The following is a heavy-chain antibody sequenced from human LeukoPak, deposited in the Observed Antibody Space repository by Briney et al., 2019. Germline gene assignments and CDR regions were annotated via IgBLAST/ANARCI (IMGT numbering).Heavy chain of an antibody. Sequence: SETLSLTCTVSGYSISSGYYWGWIRQPPGKGLEWIGSIYHSGSTYYNPSLKSRLTISVDTSKNQFSLKLSSVTAADTAVYYCARAVVVPAAINGWFDPWGQGTLVTVSS. D-gene: IGHD2-2*02. V-gene: IGHV4-38-2*02. CDR2: IYHSGST. CDR3: ARAVVVPAAINGWFDP. J-gene: IGHJ5*02. CDR1: GYSISSGYY.